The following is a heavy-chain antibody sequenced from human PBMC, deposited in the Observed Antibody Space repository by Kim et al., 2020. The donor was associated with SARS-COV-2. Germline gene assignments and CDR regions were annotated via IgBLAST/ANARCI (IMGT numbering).Heavy chain of an antibody. CDR2: IYSGGST. CDR1: GFTVSSNY. CDR3: ARDAYDYGGYYYYYYGMDV. J-gene: IGHJ6*02. Sequence: GGSLRLSCAASGFTVSSNYMSWVRQAPGKGLEWVSVIYSGGSTYYADSVKGRFTISRDNSKNTLYLQMNSLRAEDTAVYYCARDAYDYGGYYYYYYGMDVWGPGTTVTVSS. D-gene: IGHD4-17*01. V-gene: IGHV3-53*01.